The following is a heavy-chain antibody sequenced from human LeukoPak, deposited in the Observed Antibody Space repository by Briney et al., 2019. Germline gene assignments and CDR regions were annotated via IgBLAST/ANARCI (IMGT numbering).Heavy chain of an antibody. Sequence: GGSLRLSCAASGFTFSSYAMHWVRQTPGKGLEWVAVTSYDGNSKYYADSVKGRFTISRDNSKNTLYLQMNSLRAEDTAVYYCARDRQPAGSGSYFDYWGQGTLVTVSS. CDR1: GFTFSSYA. V-gene: IGHV3-30-3*01. CDR2: TSYDGNSK. D-gene: IGHD3-10*01. CDR3: ARDRQPAGSGSYFDY. J-gene: IGHJ4*02.